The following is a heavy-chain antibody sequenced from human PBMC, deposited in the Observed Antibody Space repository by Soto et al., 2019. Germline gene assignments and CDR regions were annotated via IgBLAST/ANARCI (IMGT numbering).Heavy chain of an antibody. J-gene: IGHJ4*02. CDR2: IYSGGST. CDR1: GFTVSSNY. V-gene: IGHV3-66*01. D-gene: IGHD3-3*01. Sequence: GGSLRLSCAASGFTVSSNYMSWVRQAPGKGLEWVSVIYSGGSTYYADSVKGRFTISGDNSKNTLYLQMNNLRAGDTAVYYCIRGPKVLGRSAPFYDSWGQGTQVTVSS. CDR3: IRGPKVLGRSAPFYDS.